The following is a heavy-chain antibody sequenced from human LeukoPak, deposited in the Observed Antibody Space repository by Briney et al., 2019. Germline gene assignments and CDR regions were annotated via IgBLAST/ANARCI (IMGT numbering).Heavy chain of an antibody. CDR3: TKDYCGKFCSAV. CDR2: ISHDGSSK. CDR1: GFTFSSYA. D-gene: IGHD3-9*01. Sequence: GGSLRLSCVASGFTFSSYAMHWVRQAPGKGLEWVAVISHDGSSKFYADSVKGRYTISRDNSKNTVYLQMNSLRAEDTAKYYCTKDYCGKFCSAVWGQGTTVTVSS. J-gene: IGHJ6*02. V-gene: IGHV3-30-3*01.